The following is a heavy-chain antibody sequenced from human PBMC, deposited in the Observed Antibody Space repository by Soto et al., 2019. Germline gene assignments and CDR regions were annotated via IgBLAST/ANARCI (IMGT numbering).Heavy chain of an antibody. J-gene: IGHJ6*02. CDR1: GFTFSSYG. D-gene: IGHD6-19*01. Sequence: QPGGSLRLSCAASGFTFSSYGMHWVRQAPGKGLEWVAVIWYDGSNKYYADSVKGRFTISRDNSKNTLYLQMNSLRAEDTAVYYCARLAVAFSPYYGMDVWGQGTTVTVSS. CDR2: IWYDGSNK. CDR3: ARLAVAFSPYYGMDV. V-gene: IGHV3-33*01.